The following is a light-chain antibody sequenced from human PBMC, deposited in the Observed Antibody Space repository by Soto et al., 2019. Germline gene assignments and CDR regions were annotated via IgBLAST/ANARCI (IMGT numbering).Light chain of an antibody. V-gene: IGKV3-20*01. J-gene: IGKJ1*01. CDR1: QNINSPY. CDR3: QHYGSSPRRT. CDR2: GTS. Sequence: EIVLTQSPGTLSLSPGDRATLSCRVNQNINSPYSACYQLKPGQAPSLLVFGTSSRATGIPDRFSGSRSGTAFTLTIQRLEPEDFALYYWQHYGSSPRRTFGQGTKVEMK.